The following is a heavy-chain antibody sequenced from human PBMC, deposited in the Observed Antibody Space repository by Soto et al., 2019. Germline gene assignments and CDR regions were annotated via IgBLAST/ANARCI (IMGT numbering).Heavy chain of an antibody. CDR3: ARKVTTVVTSGYYYGMDV. CDR2: IYYSGST. V-gene: IGHV4-30-4*01. D-gene: IGHD4-17*01. Sequence: ASETLSLTCTVSGGSIISGDYYWVCIRQPPGKGLEWIGYIYYSGSTYYNPSLKSRVTISVDTSKNQFSLKLSSVTAADTAVYYCARKVTTVVTSGYYYGMDVWGQGTTVTVSS. J-gene: IGHJ6*02. CDR1: GGSIISGDYY.